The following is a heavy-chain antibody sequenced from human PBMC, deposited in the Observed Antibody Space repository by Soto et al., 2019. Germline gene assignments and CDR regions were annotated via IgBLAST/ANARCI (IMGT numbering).Heavy chain of an antibody. J-gene: IGHJ4*02. CDR1: GFSLSTSGVG. CDR3: AHGRCSSTSCYYGY. V-gene: IGHV2-5*02. D-gene: IGHD2-2*01. Sequence: QITLKESGPTLVKPTQTLTLTCTFSGFSLSTSGVGVGWIRQPPGKALEWLALIYWDDDKRYSPSLKSRLTITKDTSKNQEVLTMTNMDPGDTATYDCAHGRCSSTSCYYGYWGQGTLVAVSS. CDR2: IYWDDDK.